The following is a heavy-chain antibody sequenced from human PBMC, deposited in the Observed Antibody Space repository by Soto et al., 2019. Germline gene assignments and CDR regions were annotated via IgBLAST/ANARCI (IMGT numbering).Heavy chain of an antibody. CDR1: GCSFISYW. CDR3: ARRGSGYYED. Sequence: GESMKISWKVAGCSFISYWIRWVRPMPGKGLEWMGRIYPSDSYTSYSPSFQGHVTISADKSITTAYLQWSSLKASDTAMYYCARRGSGYYEDWGQGTQVTVSS. CDR2: IYPSDSYT. D-gene: IGHD3-22*01. J-gene: IGHJ4*02. V-gene: IGHV5-10-1*01.